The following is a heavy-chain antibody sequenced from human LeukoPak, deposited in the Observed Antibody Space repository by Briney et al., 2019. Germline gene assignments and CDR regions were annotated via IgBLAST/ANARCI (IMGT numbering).Heavy chain of an antibody. CDR2: INPSGGST. CDR3: ARGAMVRGRVEYFQH. V-gene: IGHV1-46*01. Sequence: ASVKVSCKASGYTFTSYYMHWVRQAPGQGLEWMGIINPSGGSTSYAQKFQGRVTMTRDTSTSTVYMELSSLRSEDTAVYYCARGAMVRGRVEYFQHWGQGTLVTVSS. D-gene: IGHD3-10*01. J-gene: IGHJ1*01. CDR1: GYTFTSYY.